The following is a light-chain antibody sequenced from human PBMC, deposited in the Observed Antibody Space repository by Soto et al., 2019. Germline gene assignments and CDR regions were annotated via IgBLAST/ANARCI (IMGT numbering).Light chain of an antibody. CDR1: QGITYY. J-gene: IGKJ3*01. CDR3: HQYDSYPRT. Sequence: DIQMTQSPSSLSASVGDRVTITCRASQGITYYLAWFQQKPGKAPKSLIYGASSLQSGVPSRFNGSGFGTDFSLTISSLQPEGIATYYCHQYDSYPRTFGPGTKVEIK. V-gene: IGKV1-16*01. CDR2: GAS.